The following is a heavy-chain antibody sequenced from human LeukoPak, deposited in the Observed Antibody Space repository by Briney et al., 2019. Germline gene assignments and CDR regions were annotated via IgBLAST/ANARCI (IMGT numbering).Heavy chain of an antibody. Sequence: GGSLRLSCAASGFTFSSYWMHWVRQAPGKGLVWVSRINTDGSYTSYADSVKGRFTISRDNAKNTLYLQMNSLRAEDTAVYYCAKDMLAATGIAEYFQHWGQGTLVTVSS. J-gene: IGHJ1*01. CDR3: AKDMLAATGIAEYFQH. CDR2: INTDGSYT. V-gene: IGHV3-74*01. D-gene: IGHD6-13*01. CDR1: GFTFSSYW.